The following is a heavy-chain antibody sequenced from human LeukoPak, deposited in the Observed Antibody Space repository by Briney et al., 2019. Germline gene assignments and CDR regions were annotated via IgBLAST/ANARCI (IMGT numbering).Heavy chain of an antibody. D-gene: IGHD3-10*01. CDR2: IYPGDSDT. J-gene: IGHJ6*03. Sequence: GESLQISCKGSGYSFTSYWIGWVRQMPGKGLEWMGIIYPGDSDTRYSPSFQGQVTISADKSISTAYLQWSSLKASDTAMYYCARDRGDYGSGSYYNLYYYMDVWGKGTTVTVSS. CDR3: ARDRGDYGSGSYYNLYYYMDV. CDR1: GYSFTSYW. V-gene: IGHV5-51*01.